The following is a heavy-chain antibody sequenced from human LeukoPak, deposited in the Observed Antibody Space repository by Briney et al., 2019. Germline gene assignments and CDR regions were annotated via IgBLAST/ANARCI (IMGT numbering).Heavy chain of an antibody. CDR1: GASITTYY. V-gene: IGHV4-59*01. CDR2: IYYSRSS. D-gene: IGHD6-19*01. CDR3: TRGERLGLDY. Sequence: SETLSLTCTVSGASITTYYWSWIRQSPGKGLEWIGYIYYSRSSNYNPSLKSRVTISVGTSKNQFSLRLTSVTAADTAVYYCTRGERLGLDYWGQGTLVTVSS. J-gene: IGHJ4*02.